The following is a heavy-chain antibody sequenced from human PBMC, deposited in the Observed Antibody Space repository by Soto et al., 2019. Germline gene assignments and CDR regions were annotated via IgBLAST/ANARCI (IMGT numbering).Heavy chain of an antibody. D-gene: IGHD1-1*01. J-gene: IGHJ3*01. CDR1: GFTFRRHG. CDR2: ISYDGIQK. V-gene: IGHV3-30*18. CDR3: AKDVWNDVPATDGFDV. Sequence: QVQLVASGGGVVQPGGSLKLSCAASGFTFRRHGMHCVRQAPGNGLEWLTIISYDGIQKFYTESVKGRFTITRDNSKNMVFLQMNSLRAEDTAVYYCAKDVWNDVPATDGFDVWGQGTMVTVSS.